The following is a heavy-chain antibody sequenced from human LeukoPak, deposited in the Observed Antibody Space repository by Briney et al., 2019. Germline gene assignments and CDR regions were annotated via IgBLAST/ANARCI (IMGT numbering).Heavy chain of an antibody. CDR3: ARGPFWSGYYDD. J-gene: IGHJ4*02. V-gene: IGHV3-11*01. CDR1: GFTFSDYY. Sequence: GGSLRLSCAASGFTFSDYYMSWIRQAPGKGLEWVSYISSSANSIYYADPVKGRFTISRDNARNSLYLQMNSLRAEDTAVYYCARGPFWSGYYDDWGQGTLVTVSS. D-gene: IGHD3-3*01. CDR2: ISSSANSI.